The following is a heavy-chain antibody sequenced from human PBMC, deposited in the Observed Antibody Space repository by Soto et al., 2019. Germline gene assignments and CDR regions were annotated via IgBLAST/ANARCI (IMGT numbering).Heavy chain of an antibody. V-gene: IGHV3-33*01. CDR2: IWNDGRNK. D-gene: IGHD3-3*01. Sequence: QVQLVESGGGVVQPGRSLRLACAASGFTFSSYGMYWVRQAPGKGLEWVAVIWNDGRNKNYADSVKGRFTISRDNSKKTLYLEMNSLRAEDTAVYYCARDGVAFGVVIMGAFDYWGQGTLVTVSS. CDR3: ARDGVAFGVVIMGAFDY. J-gene: IGHJ4*02. CDR1: GFTFSSYG.